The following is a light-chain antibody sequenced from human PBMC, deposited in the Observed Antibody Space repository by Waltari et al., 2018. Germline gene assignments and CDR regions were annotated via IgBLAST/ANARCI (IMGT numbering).Light chain of an antibody. J-gene: IGLJ3*02. CDR3: QTGGHGTWV. Sequence: QLVLTQSPSASASLGASVKLTCTLSSGHSTNVIAWLQKRPDKVPRFVMKVNRDGSVNKGDEIPDRFSGSSSGAERYLTMSSLQSEDEADYYCQTGGHGTWVFGGGTKLTVL. CDR2: VNRDGSV. CDR1: SGHSTNV. V-gene: IGLV4-69*01.